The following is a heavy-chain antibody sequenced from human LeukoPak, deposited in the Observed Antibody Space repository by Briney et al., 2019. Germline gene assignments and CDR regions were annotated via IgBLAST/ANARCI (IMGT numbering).Heavy chain of an antibody. V-gene: IGHV4-59*01. CDR3: AREIRLDYYDSSGYYYRDAFDL. CDR2: IYYSGST. Sequence: KPSETLSLTCTVSGGSISSYYWSWIRQPPGKGLEWIGYIYYSGSTNYNPSLKSRVTISVDTSKNQFSLKLSSVTAADTAVYYCAREIRLDYYDSSGYYYRDAFDLWGQGTMVTVSS. CDR1: GGSISSYY. J-gene: IGHJ3*01. D-gene: IGHD3-22*01.